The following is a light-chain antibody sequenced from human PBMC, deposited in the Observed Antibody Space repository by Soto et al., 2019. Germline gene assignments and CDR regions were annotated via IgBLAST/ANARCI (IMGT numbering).Light chain of an antibody. J-gene: IGKJ2*01. CDR1: QDISNY. Sequence: DVQVTQSPSSLSASVGDRVTITCQASQDISNYLNWYQQKVGKAPKLLIYDASNLATGVPSRFGGSRSRTDFTFAITSLQPEDTATYYCQQYDDLPYTCGQGTKLQIK. CDR2: DAS. V-gene: IGKV1-33*01. CDR3: QQYDDLPYT.